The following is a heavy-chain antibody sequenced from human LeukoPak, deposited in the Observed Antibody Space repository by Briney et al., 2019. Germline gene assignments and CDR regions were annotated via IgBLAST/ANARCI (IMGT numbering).Heavy chain of an antibody. J-gene: IGHJ5*02. D-gene: IGHD4-17*01. CDR2: ISDSGST. CDR1: GGSINGYY. Sequence: SETLSLTCTVSGGSINGYYWTWIRQPPGKGLEWIGYISDSGSTNYNPSLKSRPTMSVDSSNSDFSLRLNSVTAADTAVYYCARVFRGAVTSNWFDPWGQGTLVTVSS. V-gene: IGHV4-59*01. CDR3: ARVFRGAVTSNWFDP.